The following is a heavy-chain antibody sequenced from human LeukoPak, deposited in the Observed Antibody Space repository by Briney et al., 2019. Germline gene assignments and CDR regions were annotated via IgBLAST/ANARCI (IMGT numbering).Heavy chain of an antibody. CDR2: IIPISGTA. D-gene: IGHD3-22*01. V-gene: IGHV1-69*05. Sequence: ASVKVSCKASGGTFSSYAISWVRQAPGQGLEWMGGIIPISGTANYAQKFQGRVTITTDESTSTAYMELSSLRSEDTAVYYCARGTPYYYDSSGNFDYWGQGTLVTVSS. CDR3: ARGTPYYYDSSGNFDY. CDR1: GGTFSSYA. J-gene: IGHJ4*02.